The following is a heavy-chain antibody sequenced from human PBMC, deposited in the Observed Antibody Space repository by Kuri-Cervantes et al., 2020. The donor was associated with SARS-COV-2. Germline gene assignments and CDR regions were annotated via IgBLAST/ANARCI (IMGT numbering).Heavy chain of an antibody. D-gene: IGHD1-14*01. CDR3: ARDLQRGTLDI. CDR2: IIPIFGTA. V-gene: IGHV1-69*06. Sequence: SVNVSCKASGGTFSSYAISWVRQAPGQGLEWMGGIIPIFGTANYAQKFQGRVTITADKSTSTAYMELSSLRSEETAVYYCARDLQRGTLDIWGQGTMVTVSS. J-gene: IGHJ3*02. CDR1: GGTFSSYA.